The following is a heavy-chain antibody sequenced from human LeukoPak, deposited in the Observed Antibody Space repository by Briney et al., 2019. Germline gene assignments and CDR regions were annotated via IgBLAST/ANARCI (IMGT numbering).Heavy chain of an antibody. D-gene: IGHD4-23*01. J-gene: IGHJ4*02. V-gene: IGHV3-74*01. CDR1: GFTFSSYW. CDR3: VSHPRSGGNFDY. Sequence: GGSLRLSCAASGFTFSSYWMHWVRQAPGKGLVWVSRINSDGSITNYADSVKGRFTISRDNAKSTLYLEMNNLRAEDTAICYCVSHPRSGGNFDYWGQGTLVTVSS. CDR2: INSDGSIT.